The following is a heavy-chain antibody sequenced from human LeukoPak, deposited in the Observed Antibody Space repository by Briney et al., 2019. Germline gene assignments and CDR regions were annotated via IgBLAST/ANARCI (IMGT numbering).Heavy chain of an antibody. D-gene: IGHD3-9*01. CDR1: GFAFSRFG. CDR2: IWYDGRNK. Sequence: GRSLRLSCAASGFAFSRFGMHWVRQAPGKGLEWVAAIWYDGRNKYYAESVKGRFSISRDNSKNTLYLQTDSLRDEDTAVYYCARGNYDILTGYDYWGQGTLVTVSS. J-gene: IGHJ4*02. CDR3: ARGNYDILTGYDY. V-gene: IGHV3-33*01.